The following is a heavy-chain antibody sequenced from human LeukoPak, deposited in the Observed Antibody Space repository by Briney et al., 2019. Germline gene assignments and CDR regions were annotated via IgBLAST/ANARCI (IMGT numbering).Heavy chain of an antibody. CDR3: ATSKGSRIAAADRGYFDY. CDR2: IRWDSGSI. V-gene: IGHV3-9*01. CDR1: VFTFDDYA. J-gene: IGHJ4*02. Sequence: GWSLRVACAGTVFTFDDYAMQWVRQAPGKGLEWVSGIRWDSGSIGYADSVKGRFTISRDNAKNSLYLQMNSLRAEDTALYYCATSKGSRIAAADRGYFDYWGQGTLVTVSS. D-gene: IGHD6-13*01.